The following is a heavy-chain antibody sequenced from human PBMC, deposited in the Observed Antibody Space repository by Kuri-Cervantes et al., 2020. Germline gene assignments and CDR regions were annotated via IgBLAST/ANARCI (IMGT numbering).Heavy chain of an antibody. D-gene: IGHD3-10*01. J-gene: IGHJ6*03. CDR3: ARDQDPTMVKTYYYYYMDV. CDR1: GFTFSDYY. CDR2: ISSSGSAI. Sequence: GGSLRLSCAASGFTFSDYYMSWIRQAPGKGLEWVSYISSSGSAIYYADSVKGRFTISRDNAKNSLYLQMNSLRAEDTAVYYWARDQDPTMVKTYYYYYMDVWGKGTTVTVSS. V-gene: IGHV3-11*04.